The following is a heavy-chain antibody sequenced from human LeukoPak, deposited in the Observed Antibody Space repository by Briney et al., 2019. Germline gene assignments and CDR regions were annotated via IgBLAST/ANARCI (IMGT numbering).Heavy chain of an antibody. V-gene: IGHV4-4*02. J-gene: IGHJ4*02. CDR2: TSHRGST. D-gene: IGHD2-15*01. CDR3: ARNAAHEYYFDY. Sequence: SETLSLTCSVSGGSLSSTNWWSWVRPPPGKGLEWIGETSHRGSTNYNPSLKSRVTISVDKSKNQFSLKLSSVTAADTAVYYCARNAAHEYYFDYWARKRWSPSPQ. CDR1: GGSLSSTNW.